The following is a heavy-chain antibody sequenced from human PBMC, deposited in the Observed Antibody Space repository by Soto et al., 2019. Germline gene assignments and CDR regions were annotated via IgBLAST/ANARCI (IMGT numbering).Heavy chain of an antibody. V-gene: IGHV4-61*01. CDR3: ARDPTVTHFYGMDV. J-gene: IGHJ6*02. D-gene: IGHD4-17*01. Sequence: SETLSLTCTVSGGSVSSGSYYWSWIRQPPGKGLEWIGYIYYSGSTNYNPSLKSRVTISVDTSKNQFSLKLSSVTAADTAVYYCARDPTVTHFYGMDVWGQGTTVTVAS. CDR1: GGSVSSGSYY. CDR2: IYYSGST.